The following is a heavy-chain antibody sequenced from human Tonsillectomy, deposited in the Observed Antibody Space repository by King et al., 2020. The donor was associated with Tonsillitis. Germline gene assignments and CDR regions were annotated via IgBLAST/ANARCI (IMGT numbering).Heavy chain of an antibody. D-gene: IGHD6-19*01. CDR2: IKSKTDGGTT. CDR1: GFTFSNAW. J-gene: IGHJ4*02. CDR3: TTEIQWLVLTTDY. Sequence: VQLVESGGGLVKPGGSLRLSCAASGFTFSNAWMSWVRQAPGKGLEWVGRIKSKTDGGTTDYAAPVKGRFTISRDDSKNTLYLQMNSLKTEDTAVYYCTTEIQWLVLTTDYWGKGTLVTVSS. V-gene: IGHV3-15*01.